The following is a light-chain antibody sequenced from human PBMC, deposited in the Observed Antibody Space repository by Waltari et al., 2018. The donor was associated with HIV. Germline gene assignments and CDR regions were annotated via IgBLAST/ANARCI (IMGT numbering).Light chain of an antibody. CDR3: TSYAGRDNLV. J-gene: IGLJ2*01. V-gene: IGLV2-8*01. CDR1: RSDVGDNDY. CDR2: EVS. Sequence: QSALTQPPSASGSPGQSVTISCTGTRSDVGDNDYVPWYQQHPGKAPKVMIYEVSKRPSGVPDRFSGSKSGNTASLTVSGLQAEDEADYFCTSYAGRDNLVFGGGTKLTV.